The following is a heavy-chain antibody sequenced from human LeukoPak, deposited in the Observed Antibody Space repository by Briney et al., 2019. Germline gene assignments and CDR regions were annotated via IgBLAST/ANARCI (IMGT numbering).Heavy chain of an antibody. D-gene: IGHD3-22*01. Sequence: GGSLRLSCAASGFTFSSYSMNWVRQAPGKGLEWVSSISSSSSYIYYADSVKGRFTISRDNAKNSLYLQMNSLRAEDTAVYYCAREGHDSSGYQAYWGQGTLVTVSS. J-gene: IGHJ4*02. V-gene: IGHV3-21*01. CDR3: AREGHDSSGYQAY. CDR2: ISSSSSYI. CDR1: GFTFSSYS.